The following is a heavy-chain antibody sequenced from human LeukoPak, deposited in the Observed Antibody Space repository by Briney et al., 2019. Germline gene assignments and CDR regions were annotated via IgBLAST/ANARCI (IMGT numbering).Heavy chain of an antibody. CDR2: MNPNSGNT. J-gene: IGHJ5*02. Sequence: ASVKVSCKASGYTFTSYDINWVRQATGQGLEWMGWMNPNSGNTGYAQKFQGRVTITRNTSISAAYVELSSLRSEDTAVYYCARGRGFVVVPAEDFWFDPWGQGTLVTVSS. CDR3: ARGRGFVVVPAEDFWFDP. V-gene: IGHV1-8*03. D-gene: IGHD2-2*01. CDR1: GYTFTSYD.